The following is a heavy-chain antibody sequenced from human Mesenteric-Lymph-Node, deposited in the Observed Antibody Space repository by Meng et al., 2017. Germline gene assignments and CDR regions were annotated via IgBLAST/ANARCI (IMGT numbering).Heavy chain of an antibody. Sequence: GESLKIPCAAPGFNFDDYGVGWVRQAPGKGLDWVPGINWDGDTTGYADSVKGRFTISRDSAKNSLYLQMNSLRLEYTALYYCARGDGTAAILSGYTYWGQGTLVTVSS. V-gene: IGHV3-20*04. CDR2: INWDGDTT. D-gene: IGHD3-9*01. J-gene: IGHJ4*02. CDR3: ARGDGTAAILSGYTY. CDR1: GFNFDDYG.